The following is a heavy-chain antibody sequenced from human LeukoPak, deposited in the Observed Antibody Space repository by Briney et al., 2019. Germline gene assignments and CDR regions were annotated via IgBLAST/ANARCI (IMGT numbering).Heavy chain of an antibody. J-gene: IGHJ6*03. CDR1: GFNFSDYY. CDR3: AREIHSTGYYYAGGYMDV. Sequence: GGSLRLSCAASGFNFSDYYMSWVRQAPGRGLEPISFFSSGDTNIKYADSVKGRFTISRDNAKNSLYLQMNSLRAEDTAVYFCAREIHSTGYYYAGGYMDVWGEGTTVTVSS. V-gene: IGHV3-11*04. D-gene: IGHD3-22*01. CDR2: FSSGDTNI.